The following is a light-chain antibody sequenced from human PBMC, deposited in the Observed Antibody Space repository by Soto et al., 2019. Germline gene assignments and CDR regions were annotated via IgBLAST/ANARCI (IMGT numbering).Light chain of an antibody. V-gene: IGKV3-20*01. CDR1: QSVSSSS. J-gene: IGKJ1*01. Sequence: EIVLTQFPDTLSLSPGERATLSCRASQSVSSSSSAWYQQKRGQAPRLLIHGASSRATGIPERFSGSGSGTDFTLTISRLEPEDFAVYYCQQYGGSPRTFGQGTKVEVK. CDR2: GAS. CDR3: QQYGGSPRT.